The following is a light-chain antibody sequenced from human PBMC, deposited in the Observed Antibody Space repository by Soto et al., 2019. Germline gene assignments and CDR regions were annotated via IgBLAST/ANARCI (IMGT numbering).Light chain of an antibody. CDR1: NFNIGSNI. CDR2: SND. CDR3: AAWDDSLNGPV. J-gene: IGLJ3*02. Sequence: QSVLTQPPSASGTPGQRVTISCSGSNFNIGSNIVNWYQQLPGSAPKLLIHSNDQRPSGVPDRFAGSKSGTSASLAISGLQSDDEADYYCAAWDDSLNGPVFGGGTKL. V-gene: IGLV1-44*01.